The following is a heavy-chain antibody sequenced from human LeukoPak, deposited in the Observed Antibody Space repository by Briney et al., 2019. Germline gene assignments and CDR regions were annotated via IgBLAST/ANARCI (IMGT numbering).Heavy chain of an antibody. CDR1: GGSISSYY. J-gene: IGHJ6*02. CDR3: ARVVLEYAYGMDV. CDR2: IYYSGST. D-gene: IGHD2-2*01. Sequence: SETLSLTCTVSGGSISSYYWSWIRQPPGKGLEWIGYIYYSGSTYYNPSLKSRVTISVDTSKNQFSLKLSSVTAADTAVYYCARVVLEYAYGMDVWGQGTTVTVSS. V-gene: IGHV4-59*06.